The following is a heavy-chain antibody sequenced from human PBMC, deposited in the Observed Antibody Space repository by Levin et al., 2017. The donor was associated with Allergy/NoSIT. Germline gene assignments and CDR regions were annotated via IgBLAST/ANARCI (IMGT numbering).Heavy chain of an antibody. V-gene: IGHV3-7*01. CDR2: IKQDGSEK. D-gene: IGHD3-10*01. J-gene: IGHJ6*02. Sequence: GGSLRLSCAASGFTFSSYWMSWVRQAPGKGLEWVANIKQDGSEKYYVDSVKGRFTISRDNAKNSLYLQMNSLRAEDTAVYYCARDARWFGVTGRQGYYYYGMDVWGQGTTVTVSS. CDR3: ARDARWFGVTGRQGYYYYGMDV. CDR1: GFTFSSYW.